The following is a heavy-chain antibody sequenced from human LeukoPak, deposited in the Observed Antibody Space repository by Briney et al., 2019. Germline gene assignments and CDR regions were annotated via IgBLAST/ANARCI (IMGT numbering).Heavy chain of an antibody. Sequence: PGGSLRLSCAASGFTFSSYSMNWVRQAPGEGLEWVARCRGKTNSYSTEYAASVNGRFTISRDDSKNSLYLQMNSLKTEDTAVYYCVRRRVGVAPASDMWGQGTTVTVSS. J-gene: IGHJ3*02. CDR1: GFTFSSYS. CDR3: VRRRVGVAPASDM. V-gene: IGHV3-72*01. D-gene: IGHD1-26*01. CDR2: CRGKTNSYST.